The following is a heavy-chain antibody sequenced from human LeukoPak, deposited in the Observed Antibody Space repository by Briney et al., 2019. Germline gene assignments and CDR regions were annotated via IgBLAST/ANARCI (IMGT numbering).Heavy chain of an antibody. Sequence: GRSLRLSCAASGFTFDDYAMHWVRRAPGKGLEWVSGISWNSGSIGYADSVKGRFTISRDNAKNSLYLQMNSLRAEDMALYYCAKAGYGAPGSRTYMDVWGKGTTVTVSS. V-gene: IGHV3-9*03. CDR1: GFTFDDYA. CDR2: ISWNSGSI. CDR3: AKAGYGAPGSRTYMDV. J-gene: IGHJ6*03. D-gene: IGHD3-10*01.